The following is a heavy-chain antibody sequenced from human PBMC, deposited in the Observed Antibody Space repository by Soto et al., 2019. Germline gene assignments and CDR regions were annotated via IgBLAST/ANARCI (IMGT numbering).Heavy chain of an antibody. CDR1: SSYTSTYH. J-gene: IGHJ3*02. Sequence: SASMSLTGTLFSSYTSTYHTCCIRQPAGKGLEWIGYIYYSGSTNYNPSLKSRVTISVDTSKNQFSLKLSSVTAADTAVYYCARGELTYYYDSSGWGAFDIWGQGTMVTVS. D-gene: IGHD3-22*01. CDR2: IYYSGST. V-gene: IGHV4-59*01. CDR3: ARGELTYYYDSSGWGAFDI.